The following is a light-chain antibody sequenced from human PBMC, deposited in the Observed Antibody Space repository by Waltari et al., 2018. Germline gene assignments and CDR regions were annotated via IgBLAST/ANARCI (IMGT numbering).Light chain of an antibody. CDR1: SSNVGSNY. CDR2: RND. V-gene: IGLV1-47*01. J-gene: IGLJ3*02. CDR3: AVWDDSLIGRV. Sequence: QSVLSQPPSASGTPGQRVTISCSGTSSNVGSNYVYWYQHLPETVPKLLIYRNDQRPSWGPDRLSGSKSGSSASLAISGLQSEDGSDYYCAVWDDSLIGRVFGGGTKLTVL.